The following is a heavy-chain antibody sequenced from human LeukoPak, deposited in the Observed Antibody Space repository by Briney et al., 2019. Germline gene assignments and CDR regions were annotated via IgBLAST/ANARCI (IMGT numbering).Heavy chain of an antibody. CDR1: GFTSSRYW. CDR3: AAGSGWSIEY. Sequence: PGGSLRLSCAASGFTSSRYWMSWVRQAPGGGLEWVANIKHDGSERNYMESVKGRFTISRDNANNSLHLQMNNLRAEDTAVYYCAAGSGWSIEYWGQGTLVTVSS. J-gene: IGHJ4*02. V-gene: IGHV3-7*03. CDR2: IKHDGSER. D-gene: IGHD6-19*01.